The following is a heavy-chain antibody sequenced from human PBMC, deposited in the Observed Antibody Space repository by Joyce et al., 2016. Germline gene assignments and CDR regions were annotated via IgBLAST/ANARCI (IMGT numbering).Heavy chain of an antibody. CDR2: IYSRWNT. CDR1: GGSINSDACY. V-gene: IGHV4-31*03. CDR3: ARQRLYYDRSPFVFDI. J-gene: IGHJ3*02. D-gene: IGHD3-16*01. Sequence: QVQLQESGPGLVKPSQTLSLTCTVSGGSINSDACYWTWIRQLPGKGLEWIGDIYSRWNTYYTPSLESRVTFSVDTSNNQFSLKLGAVTVADTAVYWCARQRLYYDRSPFVFDIWGQGTTVAVSS.